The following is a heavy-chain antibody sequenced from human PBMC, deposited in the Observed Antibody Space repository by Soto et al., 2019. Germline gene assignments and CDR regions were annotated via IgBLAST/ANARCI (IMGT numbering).Heavy chain of an antibody. J-gene: IGHJ4*02. D-gene: IGHD2-2*01. CDR1: GGSISSSSYY. V-gene: IGHV4-39*01. Sequence: PSETLSLTCTVSGGSISSSSYYWGWIRQPPGKGLEWIGSIYYSGSTYYNPSLKSRVTISVDTSKNQFSLKLSSVTAADTAVYYCARSRPGYCSSTSCYREPFAYWGQGTLVTVSS. CDR3: ARSRPGYCSSTSCYREPFAY. CDR2: IYYSGST.